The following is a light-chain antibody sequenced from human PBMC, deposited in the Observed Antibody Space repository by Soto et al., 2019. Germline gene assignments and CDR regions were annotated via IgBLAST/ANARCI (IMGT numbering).Light chain of an antibody. CDR2: DVI. CDR1: SSDVGDCEH. V-gene: IGLV2-18*01. Sequence: QSVLTQPPSVSGSPGQSVTISCTVTSSDVGDCEHVSWYQLAPGTAPKLLISDVINRPSGVPDRFSGSKSGNTPSLTISGLQAEDEADYYCGLFTSSATWVFGGGTKLTVL. J-gene: IGLJ3*02. CDR3: GLFTSSATWV.